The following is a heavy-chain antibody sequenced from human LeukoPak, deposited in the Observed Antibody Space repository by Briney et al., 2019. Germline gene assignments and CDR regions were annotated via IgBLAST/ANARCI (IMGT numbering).Heavy chain of an antibody. Sequence: ASVKVSCKASGYTFTSYGISWVRQAPGQGLEWMGWISAYNGNTNYAQKLQGRVTMTTDTSTSTAYMELRSLTSDDTAVYYCARGYYGSEILHWFDPWGQGTLVTVSS. CDR1: GYTFTSYG. CDR3: ARGYYGSEILHWFDP. CDR2: ISAYNGNT. V-gene: IGHV1-18*04. J-gene: IGHJ5*02. D-gene: IGHD3-10*01.